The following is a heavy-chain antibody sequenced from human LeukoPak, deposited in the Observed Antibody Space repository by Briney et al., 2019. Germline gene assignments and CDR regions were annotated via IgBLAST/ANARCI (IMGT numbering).Heavy chain of an antibody. CDR1: SGSFRTYY. CDR3: ARDRRATVFDY. J-gene: IGHJ4*02. Sequence: NPSETLSLTCTVSSGSFRTYYWSWTRQPPGKGQEWIGDIYYSGNTNYNPSLKSRVTISVHTSKTQFSLKLSSVTAADTAVYFCARDRRATVFDYWGQGTLVTVSS. D-gene: IGHD5-12*01. V-gene: IGHV4-59*12. CDR2: IYYSGNT.